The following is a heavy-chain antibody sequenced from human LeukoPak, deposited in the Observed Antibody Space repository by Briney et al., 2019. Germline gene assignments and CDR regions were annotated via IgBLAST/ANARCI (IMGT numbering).Heavy chain of an antibody. CDR1: GYTFTSYD. D-gene: IGHD6-13*01. V-gene: IGHV1-8*01. CDR3: ARGPEYSSSWFGRFNYYYYMDV. CDR2: MNPNSGNT. J-gene: IGHJ6*03. Sequence: ASVKVFCKASGYTFTSYDINWVRQATGQGLEWMGWMNPNSGNTGYAQKFQGRVTMTRNTSISTAYMELSSLRSEDTAVYYCARGPEYSSSWFGRFNYYYYMDVWGKGTTVTVSS.